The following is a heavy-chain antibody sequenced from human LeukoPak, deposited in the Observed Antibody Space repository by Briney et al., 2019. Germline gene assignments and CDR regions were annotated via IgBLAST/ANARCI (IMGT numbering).Heavy chain of an antibody. Sequence: ASVKVSCKASGGTFSSYAISWVRQAPGQGLEWMGGIIPIFGTANYAQKFQGRVTITADESTSTAYMELSSLRSEDTAVYYCAREKLPETSYHYYYGMDVWGQGTTVTVSS. CDR2: IIPIFGTA. CDR3: AREKLPETSYHYYYGMDV. J-gene: IGHJ6*02. CDR1: GGTFSSYA. V-gene: IGHV1-69*13. D-gene: IGHD1-1*01.